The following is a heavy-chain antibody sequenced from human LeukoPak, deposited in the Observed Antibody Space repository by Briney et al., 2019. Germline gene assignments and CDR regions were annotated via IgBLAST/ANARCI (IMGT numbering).Heavy chain of an antibody. CDR3: ARDGEYCSSTSCYGY. CDR1: GFTFDDYG. D-gene: IGHD2-2*01. V-gene: IGHV3-20*04. J-gene: IGHJ4*02. Sequence: RSGGSLRLSCAASGFTFDDYGMSWVRQAPGKGLEWVSGINWNGGSTGYADSVKGRFTISRDNAKNSLYLQMNSLRAEDTALYYCARDGEYCSSTSCYGYWGQGTLVTLYS. CDR2: INWNGGST.